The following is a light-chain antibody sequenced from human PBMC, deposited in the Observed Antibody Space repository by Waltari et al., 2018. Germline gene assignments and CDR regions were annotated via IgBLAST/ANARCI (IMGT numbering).Light chain of an antibody. Sequence: QSALTHPASVSGSPGQSITISCTGPRSDIGCDNYAPSYQQYPGEAPKVVIYDVNSRPSGVSNRFSGSKSGNTASLTISGLQAEDEADYYCNSHSSSDTPSVFGGGTKLTVL. CDR2: DVN. CDR1: RSDIGCDNY. V-gene: IGLV2-14*01. J-gene: IGLJ3*02. CDR3: NSHSSSDTPSV.